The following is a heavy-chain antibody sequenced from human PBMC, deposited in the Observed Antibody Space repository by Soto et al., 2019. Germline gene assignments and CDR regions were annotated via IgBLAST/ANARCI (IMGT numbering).Heavy chain of an antibody. CDR3: ARGDCVGGTCYSLVGSFYYYMDV. V-gene: IGHV3-74*01. D-gene: IGHD2-15*01. J-gene: IGHJ6*03. Sequence: EVKLVESGGGLVQPGGSLRLSCAASGFTFSNYWMYWVRQAPGKGLVWVSRINSDGSVSSYADSVKGRLTISRDNVKNTLYLQMNSLRAEDTAVYYCARGDCVGGTCYSLVGSFYYYMDVWGKGTTVTVFS. CDR2: INSDGSVS. CDR1: GFTFSNYW.